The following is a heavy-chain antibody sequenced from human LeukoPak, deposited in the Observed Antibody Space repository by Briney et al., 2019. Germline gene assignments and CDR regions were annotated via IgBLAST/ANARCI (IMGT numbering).Heavy chain of an antibody. J-gene: IGHJ4*02. CDR2: IEPDGSGK. CDR1: GFSFRDYW. D-gene: IGHD3-10*01. V-gene: IGHV3-7*01. Sequence: GGSLRLSCAASGFSFRDYWMSWIRQAPGKGLEWVADIEPDGSGKTYVDSVKGRFTISRDNAQQSLYLQMDTLTAEDTAVYYCVTSWVRQQRDFWGQGTLVTVSS. CDR3: VTSWVRQQRDF.